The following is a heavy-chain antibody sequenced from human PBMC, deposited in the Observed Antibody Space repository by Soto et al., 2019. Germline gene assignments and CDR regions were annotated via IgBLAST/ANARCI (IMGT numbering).Heavy chain of an antibody. V-gene: IGHV4-39*01. Sequence: QLQLQESGPGLVKPSETLSLTCTVSGGSISSSSYYWGWIRQPPGKGLEWIGSIYYSGSTYYNTSIKRRVTISADTSTNQFSLKLSSVTAADTTVYYCAAPPPLYSSGWDPADYWGQGTLVTVSS. CDR1: GGSISSSSYY. CDR2: IYYSGST. J-gene: IGHJ4*02. D-gene: IGHD6-19*01. CDR3: AAPPPLYSSGWDPADY.